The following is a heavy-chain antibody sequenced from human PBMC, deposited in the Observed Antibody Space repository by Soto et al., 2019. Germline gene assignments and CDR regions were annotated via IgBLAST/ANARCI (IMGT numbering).Heavy chain of an antibody. CDR1: GGSISSGGYY. CDR3: ARGPDRLRIHLRLD. V-gene: IGHV4-31*03. J-gene: IGHJ1*01. Sequence: QVQLQESGPGLVKPSQTLSLTCTVSGGSISSGGYYWSWIRQHPGKGLEWIGYIYYSGSTYYNPYLNSRVTISVDTSKNQVALKLSSVTAADTAVYYCARGPDRLRIHLRLDWGQGTLVTVSS. D-gene: IGHD4-17*01. CDR2: IYYSGST.